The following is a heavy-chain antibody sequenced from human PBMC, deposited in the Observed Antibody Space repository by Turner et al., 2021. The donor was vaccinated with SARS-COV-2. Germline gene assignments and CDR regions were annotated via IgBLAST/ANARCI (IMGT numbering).Heavy chain of an antibody. V-gene: IGHV3-30*04. J-gene: IGHJ4*02. Sequence: QVELVESGGGVVQPGRSLRLSCAASGFPFSAYALYWVRQAPGKGLEWLAVISFDGTNKNYADSVKGRFTISRDNSKNTLYLQLNSLRPDDTAVYYSASESRLAADFWGQGTLVTVSS. CDR2: ISFDGTNK. CDR1: GFPFSAYA. D-gene: IGHD6-25*01. CDR3: ASESRLAADF.